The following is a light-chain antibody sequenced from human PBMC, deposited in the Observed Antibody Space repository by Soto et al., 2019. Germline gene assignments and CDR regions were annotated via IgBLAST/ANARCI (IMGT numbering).Light chain of an antibody. CDR2: SNN. CDR1: SSNIGSYT. CDR3: ATWDDSLNGWV. Sequence: QSVVTQPPSASGTPGQRVTISCSGGSSNIGSYTVNWYQQLPGTAPKLLIYSNNQRPSGVPDRFSGSKSGTSASLAISGLQSEDEADYYCATWDDSLNGWVFGGGTKVTVL. J-gene: IGLJ3*02. V-gene: IGLV1-44*01.